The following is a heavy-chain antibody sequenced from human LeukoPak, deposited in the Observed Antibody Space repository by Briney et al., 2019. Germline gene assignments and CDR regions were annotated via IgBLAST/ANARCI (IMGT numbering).Heavy chain of an antibody. V-gene: IGHV3-48*04. D-gene: IGHD1-26*01. CDR3: ARKAQTGSHSGPFDI. CDR2: ISTDSLTI. CDR1: GFTFSSHA. Sequence: PGGSLRLSCAASGFTFSSHAMNWVRQAPGKGLEWISSISTDSLTIKYAHFVSGQFTISRDNAEHLLFLQMNSLRAEDTAVYYCARKAQTGSHSGPFDIWGQGTLVTVSS. J-gene: IGHJ3*02.